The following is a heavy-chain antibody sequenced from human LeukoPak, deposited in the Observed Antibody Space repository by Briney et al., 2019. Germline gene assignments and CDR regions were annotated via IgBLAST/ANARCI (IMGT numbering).Heavy chain of an antibody. CDR3: ARPYCSGGSCYVENWFDP. V-gene: IGHV1-69*06. J-gene: IGHJ5*02. CDR1: GGTFSSYA. CDR2: IIPIFGTA. Sequence: ASVKVSCKASGGTFSSYAISWVRQAPGQGLEWMGGIIPIFGTANYAQKFQGRVTITADKSTSTAYMELSSLRSEDTAVYYCARPYCSGGSCYVENWFDPWGQGTLVTVSS. D-gene: IGHD2-15*01.